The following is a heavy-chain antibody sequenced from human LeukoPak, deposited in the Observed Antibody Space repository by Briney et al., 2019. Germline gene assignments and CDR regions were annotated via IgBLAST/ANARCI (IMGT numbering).Heavy chain of an antibody. CDR1: GYTFTSYY. V-gene: IGHV1-46*01. J-gene: IGHJ4*02. Sequence: ASVKVSCKASGYTFTSYYMHWVRQAPGQGLEWVGIINPSGGSTSYAQKFQGRVTMTRDTSTSTVYMELSSLRSEDTAVYYCARGDYYDSSGYYYSVVGRDYWGQGTLVTVSS. CDR3: ARGDYYDSSGYYYSVVGRDY. CDR2: INPSGGST. D-gene: IGHD3-22*01.